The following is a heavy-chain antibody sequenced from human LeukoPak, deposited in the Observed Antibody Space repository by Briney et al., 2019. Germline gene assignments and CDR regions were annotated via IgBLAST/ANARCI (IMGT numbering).Heavy chain of an antibody. V-gene: IGHV1-2*04. CDR2: INPNSGGT. CDR3: ARHTVVNAFDI. J-gene: IGHJ3*02. D-gene: IGHD4-23*01. CDR1: GYTFTGYY. Sequence: ASVKVSCKASGYTFTGYYMHWVRQAPGQGVEWMGWINPNSGGTNYAQKFQGWVTMTRDTSISTAYMELSRLRSDDTAVYYCARHTVVNAFDIWGQGTMVTVSS.